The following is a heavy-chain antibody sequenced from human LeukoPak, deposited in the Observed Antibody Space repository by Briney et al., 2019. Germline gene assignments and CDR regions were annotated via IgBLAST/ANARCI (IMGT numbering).Heavy chain of an antibody. CDR3: ARQITFGGVEFDP. D-gene: IGHD3-16*01. CDR1: GYPFTTYW. V-gene: IGHV5-51*01. Sequence: GESLKISCKGSGYPFTTYWIGWVRQMPGKGLEWMGIIYPGDSDARYGPSFQGQVTISVDNSISTAYLQWSSLKASDTAMYYCARQITFGGVEFDPWGQGTLVTVSS. CDR2: IYPGDSDA. J-gene: IGHJ5*02.